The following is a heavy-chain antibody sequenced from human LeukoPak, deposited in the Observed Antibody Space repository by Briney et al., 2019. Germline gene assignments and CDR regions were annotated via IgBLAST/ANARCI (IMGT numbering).Heavy chain of an antibody. J-gene: IGHJ4*02. Sequence: SVKVSCKAAGGTFSSYAISWVWQGPGQGLEWMGGIIPIFGTGNYAQKFQGRVTITADESTSTAYKELSSLRSEDTAVYYCARGYSTSCYAYWGQGTLVTVSS. CDR2: IIPIFGTG. CDR3: ARGYSTSCYAY. D-gene: IGHD2-2*01. V-gene: IGHV1-69*13. CDR1: GGTFSSYA.